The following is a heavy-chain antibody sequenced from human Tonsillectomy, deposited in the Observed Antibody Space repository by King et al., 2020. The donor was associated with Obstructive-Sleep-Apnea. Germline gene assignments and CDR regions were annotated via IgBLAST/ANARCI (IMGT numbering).Heavy chain of an antibody. CDR2: INTRGTT. J-gene: IGHJ4*02. CDR1: GFTFSSYG. CDR3: AKEGGGSGVYWVDS. Sequence: VQLVESGGGMVQPGGSLRLSCAASGFTFSSYGISCVRHAPVKGLEWVSAINTRGTTFYAGSVRGRFSISRDNSKYTVNLQVNSLRAEDTALYYCAKEGGGSGVYWVDSWGQGTLVTVSS. D-gene: IGHD3-10*01. V-gene: IGHV3-23*04.